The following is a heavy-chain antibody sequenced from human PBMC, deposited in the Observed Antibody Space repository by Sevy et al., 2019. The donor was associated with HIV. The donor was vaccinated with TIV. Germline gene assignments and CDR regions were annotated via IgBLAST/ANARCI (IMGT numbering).Heavy chain of an antibody. D-gene: IGHD2-15*01. CDR1: GFTFSRNG. CDR3: ARDIVVVVAANRPYNWFDP. V-gene: IGHV3-30*03. Sequence: GGSLRLSCAASGFTFSRNGMHWVRQVPGKGLEWVALISYDGDSKNYADSVKGRFTISRDNAKNSLYLQMNSLRAEDTAVYYCARDIVVVVAANRPYNWFDPWGQGTLVTVSS. CDR2: ISYDGDSK. J-gene: IGHJ5*02.